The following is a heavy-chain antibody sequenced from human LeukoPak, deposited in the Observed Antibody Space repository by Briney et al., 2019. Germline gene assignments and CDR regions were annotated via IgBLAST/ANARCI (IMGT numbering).Heavy chain of an antibody. J-gene: IGHJ4*02. D-gene: IGHD3-9*01. CDR3: ASSLPILTGQGGFDY. CDR1: GGSISSSNW. V-gene: IGHV4-4*02. Sequence: PSETLSLTCAVSGGSISSSNWWSWVGQPPGKGREWIGEIYHSGGTNYNPSLKSRVTISLDKSNNQFSLKLTSVTAADTAVYYCASSLPILTGQGGFDYWGQGTLVTVSS. CDR2: IYHSGGT.